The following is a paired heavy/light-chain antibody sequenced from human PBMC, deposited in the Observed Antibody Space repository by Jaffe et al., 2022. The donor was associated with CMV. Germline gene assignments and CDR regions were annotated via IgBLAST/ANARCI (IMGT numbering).Heavy chain of an antibody. D-gene: IGHD6-6*01. V-gene: IGHV3-23*04. CDR3: AKSPREYSSSSEFDY. J-gene: IGHJ4*02. Sequence: EVQLVESGGGLVQPGGSLRLSCAASGFTFSSYAMSWVRQAPGKGLDCVSAISGSGRSTNYADSVKGRFTISRDNSKNTLYLQMNSLRAEDTAVYYCAKSPREYSSSSEFDYWGQGTLVTVSS. CDR2: ISGSGRST. CDR1: GFTFSSYA.
Light chain of an antibody. Sequence: EIVMTQSPATLSVSPGERATLSCRASQSVNSNLAWYQQKPGQAPRLLIYGASIRATGIPARFSGSGSGTEFTLTISSLQSEDFAVYYCQQYNNWPPWTFGQGTKVEIK. J-gene: IGKJ1*01. CDR1: QSVNSN. CDR3: QQYNNWPPWT. V-gene: IGKV3-15*01. CDR2: GAS.